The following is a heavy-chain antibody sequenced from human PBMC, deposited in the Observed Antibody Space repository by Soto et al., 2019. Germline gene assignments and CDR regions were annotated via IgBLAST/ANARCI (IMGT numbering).Heavy chain of an antibody. J-gene: IGHJ5*02. D-gene: IGHD3-3*01. Sequence: LRLSCAASGFTFSSYSMSWVRQAPWKGLEWVSAISGSGGSTYYADSVKGRFTISRDNSKNTLYLQMNSLRAEDTAVYYCAKPFPSYDFWSGLTAGFGPWGQGTLVTVSS. CDR3: AKPFPSYDFWSGLTAGFGP. CDR2: ISGSGGST. V-gene: IGHV3-23*01. CDR1: GFTFSSYS.